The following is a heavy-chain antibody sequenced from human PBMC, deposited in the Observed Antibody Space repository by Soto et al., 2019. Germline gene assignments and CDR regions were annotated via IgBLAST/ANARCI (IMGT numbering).Heavy chain of an antibody. CDR2: ISGSGGST. CDR3: AQGDRGWDYYYYGMDV. V-gene: IGHV3-23*01. J-gene: IGHJ6*02. CDR1: GFTFSSYA. Sequence: PVGSLRLSCAASGFTFSSYAMSWVRQAPGKGLEWVSAISGSGGSTYYADSVKGRFTISRDNSKNTLYLQMNSLRAEDTAVYHCAQGDRGWDYYYYGMDVWGQGTTVTVSS. D-gene: IGHD3-10*01.